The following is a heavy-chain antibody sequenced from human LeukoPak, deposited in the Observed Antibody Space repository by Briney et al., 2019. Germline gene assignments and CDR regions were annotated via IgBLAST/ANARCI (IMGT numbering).Heavy chain of an antibody. D-gene: IGHD2-2*02. CDR2: IYPGDSDT. V-gene: IGHV5-51*01. CDR1: WYRFSSYL. J-gene: IGHJ3*02. CDR3: ARHSCSTSCYTDHDAFDI. Sequence: GGSLKISRKGFWYRFSSYLVGRGGQNAGERPGGVGVIYPGDSDTRYSPSFRGQVTISADKSISTAYLQWSSLKASDTAMYYCARHSCSTSCYTDHDAFDIWGQGTMVTVSS.